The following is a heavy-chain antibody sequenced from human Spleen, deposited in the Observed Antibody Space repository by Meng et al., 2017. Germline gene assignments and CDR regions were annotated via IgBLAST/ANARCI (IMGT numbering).Heavy chain of an antibody. CDR1: GYTFTSYG. CDR2: ISAYNGNT. J-gene: IGHJ4*02. V-gene: IGHV1-18*01. Sequence: VQQVQSGAEVKKPRAPVKVSCKASGYTFTSYGISWVRQAPGQGLEWMGWISAYNGNTKYSQKFQGRVTITRDTSASTAYMELSSLRSEDTAVYYCARPSIVGATFNYWGQGTLVTVSS. D-gene: IGHD1-26*01. CDR3: ARPSIVGATFNY.